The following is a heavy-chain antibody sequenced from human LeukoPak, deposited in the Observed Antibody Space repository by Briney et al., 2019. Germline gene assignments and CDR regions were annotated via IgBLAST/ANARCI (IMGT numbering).Heavy chain of an antibody. Sequence: PSETLSLTCAVYGGSFSGYYWSWIRQPPGKGLEWIGEINHSGNTNYNPSLKSRVTISVDASKNQFSLKVTSMTAADTAVYYCARHSCSGGSCSHVFDVWGQGTMVTVSS. CDR3: ARHSCSGGSCSHVFDV. J-gene: IGHJ3*01. V-gene: IGHV4-34*01. D-gene: IGHD2-15*01. CDR2: INHSGNT. CDR1: GGSFSGYY.